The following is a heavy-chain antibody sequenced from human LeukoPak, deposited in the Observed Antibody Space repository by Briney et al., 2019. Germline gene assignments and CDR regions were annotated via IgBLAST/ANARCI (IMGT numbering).Heavy chain of an antibody. CDR1: GFTFSDYY. CDR2: ISSSGSTI. CDR3: ARLFYYDSSGVYGMDV. Sequence: GSLRLSCAASGFTFSDYYMSWIRQAPGKGLEWVSYISSSGSTIYYADSVKGRFTISRDNAKNSLYLQMNSLRVEDTAVYYCARLFYYDSSGVYGMDVWGQGTTVTVSS. V-gene: IGHV3-11*04. D-gene: IGHD3-22*01. J-gene: IGHJ6*02.